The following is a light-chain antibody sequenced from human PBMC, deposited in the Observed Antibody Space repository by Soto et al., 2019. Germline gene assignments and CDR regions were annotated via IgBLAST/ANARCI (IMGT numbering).Light chain of an antibody. V-gene: IGKV3-20*01. CDR3: QQYGSSPPYT. CDR2: GAS. CDR1: QSVSSSY. J-gene: IGKJ2*01. Sequence: EIVLTQSPGTLSLSPGERATLSCRASQSVSSSYLAWYQQKPGQAPRLLIYGASSRATGIPDRFSGSGSGTDFHLTISRLEPEDFAVYYCQQYGSSPPYTFGQGNKLEIK.